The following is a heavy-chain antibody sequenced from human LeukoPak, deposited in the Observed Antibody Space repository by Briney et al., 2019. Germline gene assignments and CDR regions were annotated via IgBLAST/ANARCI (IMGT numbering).Heavy chain of an antibody. D-gene: IGHD2-15*01. Sequence: GRSLRLSCAASGFTFSSYAMHWVRQAPGKGLEWVAVISYDGSNKYYADSVKGRFTISRDNSKNTLYLHMNSLRAEDTAVYYCAKDGAVDIVVVSYYMDVWGKGTTVTISS. V-gene: IGHV3-30*04. CDR1: GFTFSSYA. CDR3: AKDGAVDIVVVSYYMDV. J-gene: IGHJ6*03. CDR2: ISYDGSNK.